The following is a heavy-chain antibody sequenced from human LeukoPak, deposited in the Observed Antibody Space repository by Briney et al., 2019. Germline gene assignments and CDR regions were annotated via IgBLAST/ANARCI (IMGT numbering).Heavy chain of an antibody. V-gene: IGHV4-34*01. J-gene: IGHJ4*02. CDR2: INHSGST. CDR3: ARVHCSSTSCPRGRDY. Sequence: SETLSLTCAVYGGSFSGYYWSWIRQPPGKGLEWIGEINHSGSTNYNRSLKSRVTISVDTSKNQFSLKLSSVTAADTAVYYCARVHCSSTSCPRGRDYWGQGTLVTVSS. CDR1: GGSFSGYY. D-gene: IGHD2-2*01.